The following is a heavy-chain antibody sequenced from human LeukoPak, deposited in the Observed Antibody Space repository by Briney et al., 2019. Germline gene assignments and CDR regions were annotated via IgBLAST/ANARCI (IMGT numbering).Heavy chain of an antibody. CDR2: LYDSGST. CDR1: GGSISSYY. D-gene: IGHD3-10*01. V-gene: IGHV4-59*01. Sequence: PSETLSLTCSVSGGSISSYYWSWIRQSPGKGLEWIGYLYDSGSTNYNPSLNSRVTLSVDTSNNQFSLKLRSVTAADTALYYCARGGESNYYGSESYYRFFNYYYMDVWGKGTTVIVSS. J-gene: IGHJ6*03. CDR3: ARGGESNYYGSESYYRFFNYYYMDV.